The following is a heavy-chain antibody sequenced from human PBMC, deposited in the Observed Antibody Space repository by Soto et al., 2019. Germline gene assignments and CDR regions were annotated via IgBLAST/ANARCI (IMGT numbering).Heavy chain of an antibody. Sequence: GGSLRLSCVGSGFTFSNYGMHWVRQPPGKGLEWVALISDDGDKRYYADFVRGRLIMFKDNSKVTLYMEMNRLGPDDTAVSFCAKARGRIVGAHCVDDWGQGTAVTVSS. CDR2: ISDDGDKR. J-gene: IGHJ6*02. D-gene: IGHD1-26*01. CDR1: GFTFSNYG. V-gene: IGHV3-30*18. CDR3: AKARGRIVGAHCVDD.